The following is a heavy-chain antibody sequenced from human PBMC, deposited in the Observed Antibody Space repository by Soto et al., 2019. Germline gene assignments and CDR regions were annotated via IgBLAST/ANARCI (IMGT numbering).Heavy chain of an antibody. V-gene: IGHV1-69*12. CDR3: ARHRYRIAAAGTYSYYYYYGMDV. CDR2: IIPIFGTA. D-gene: IGHD6-13*01. CDR1: GGTFSSYA. J-gene: IGHJ6*02. Sequence: QVQLVQSGAEVKKPGSSVKVSCKASGGTFSSYAISWVRQAPGQGLEWMGGIIPIFGTANYAQKFQGRVTITADESTSTAYMELSSLRSEDTAVYYCARHRYRIAAAGTYSYYYYYGMDVWGQGTTVTVSS.